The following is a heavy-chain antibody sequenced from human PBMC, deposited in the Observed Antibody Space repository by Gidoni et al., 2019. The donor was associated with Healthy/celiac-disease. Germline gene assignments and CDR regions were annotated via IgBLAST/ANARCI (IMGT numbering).Heavy chain of an antibody. CDR2: IWYDGSNK. CDR1: GFTFSSYG. CDR3: ASKTSSGYYYNY. V-gene: IGHV3-33*01. J-gene: IGHJ4*02. D-gene: IGHD3-22*01. Sequence: QVQLVESGGGVVQPGRSLRLSCAASGFTFSSYGMHWVRQAPGKGLEWVAVIWYDGSNKYYADSVKGRFTISRDNSKNTLYLQMNSLRAEDTAVYYCASKTSSGYYYNYWGQGTLVTVSS.